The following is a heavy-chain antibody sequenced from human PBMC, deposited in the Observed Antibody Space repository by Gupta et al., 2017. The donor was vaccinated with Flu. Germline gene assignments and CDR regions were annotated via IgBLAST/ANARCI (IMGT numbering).Heavy chain of an antibody. Sequence: QVQLVQSGAEVKKPGASVKVSCKASGYTFTGYYLHWVRQAPGQGLEWMGWINPNRGGTNYAQKFQGRVTMTRDTSISTAYMELSRLRSDDTAVYYCAARRGQTYGMDVWGQGTTVTVSS. CDR3: AARRGQTYGMDV. D-gene: IGHD3-10*01. J-gene: IGHJ6*02. V-gene: IGHV1-2*02. CDR2: INPNRGGT. CDR1: GYTFTGYY.